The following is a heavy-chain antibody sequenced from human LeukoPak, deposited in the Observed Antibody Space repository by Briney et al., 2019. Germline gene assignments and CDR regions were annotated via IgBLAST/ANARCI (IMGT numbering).Heavy chain of an antibody. CDR1: GFTVSNNY. Sequence: GGSLRLSCAASGFTVSNNYMNWVRQAPGKGLEWVSVIYVGGSTYYADSVKGRFTISRDNSKNTLYLQMNSLRAEDTAVYYRATSAGGYPEYWGQGTLVTVSS. D-gene: IGHD1-26*01. J-gene: IGHJ4*02. V-gene: IGHV3-53*01. CDR2: IYVGGST. CDR3: ATSAGGYPEY.